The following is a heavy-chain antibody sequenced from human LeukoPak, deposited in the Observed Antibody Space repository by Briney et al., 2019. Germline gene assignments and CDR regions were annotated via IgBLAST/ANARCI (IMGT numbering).Heavy chain of an antibody. J-gene: IGHJ4*02. V-gene: IGHV4-59*08. CDR3: ARYYGSGSLAFDY. Sequence: SETLSPTCTVSGGSISSYYWSWVRQPPGKGLEWMGYIYYSGSTNYNSSLKSRVTISVDTSKNQFSLKLSSVTAADTAVYYCARYYGSGSLAFDYWGQGTLVTVSS. CDR1: GGSISSYY. CDR2: IYYSGST. D-gene: IGHD3-10*01.